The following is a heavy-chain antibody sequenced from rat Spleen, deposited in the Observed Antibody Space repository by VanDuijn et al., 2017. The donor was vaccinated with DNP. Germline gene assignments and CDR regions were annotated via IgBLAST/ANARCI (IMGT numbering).Heavy chain of an antibody. J-gene: IGHJ1*01. D-gene: IGHD1-9*01. Sequence: QLQESGPGLVQPSQSLSLTCSVTGYSITSNYWAWNRTFPGNKMEWIGYINYSGSTGYNPSLKSRISITRDTSKNQFFLQLNSVTTEDTATYYCARGVSSYYGYNSYWYFDFWGPGTMVTVSS. CDR2: INYSGST. CDR1: GYSITSNY. V-gene: IGHV3-1*01. CDR3: ARGVSSYYGYNSYWYFDF.